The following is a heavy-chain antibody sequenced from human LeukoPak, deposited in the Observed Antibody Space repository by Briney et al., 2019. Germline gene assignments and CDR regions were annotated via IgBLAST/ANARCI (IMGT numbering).Heavy chain of an antibody. CDR2: IRYDGSNK. CDR3: AKEDILTGYLYYYYYMDV. J-gene: IGHJ6*03. D-gene: IGHD3-9*01. V-gene: IGHV3-30*02. CDR1: GFTFSSYG. Sequence: GGSLRLSCAASGFTFSSYGMHWVRQAPGKGLEWVAFIRYDGSNKYYADSVKGRFTISRDNSKNTLYLQMNSLRAEDTAVHYCAKEDILTGYLYYYYYMDVWGKGTTVTISS.